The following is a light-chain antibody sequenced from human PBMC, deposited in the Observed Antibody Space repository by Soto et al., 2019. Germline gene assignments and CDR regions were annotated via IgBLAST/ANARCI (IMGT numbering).Light chain of an antibody. V-gene: IGKV4-1*01. CDR1: QSVLYSSNNKND. J-gene: IGKJ4*01. Sequence: DIVMTPSPDSLAVSLGERATINCKSSQSVLYSSNNKNDLAWYQQKPGQPPKLLIYWASTQESGVPDRFSGSGSGTDFTLTISSLQAEDLAVYYCRQYYSTPLTFGGGTKVDIK. CDR2: WAS. CDR3: RQYYSTPLT.